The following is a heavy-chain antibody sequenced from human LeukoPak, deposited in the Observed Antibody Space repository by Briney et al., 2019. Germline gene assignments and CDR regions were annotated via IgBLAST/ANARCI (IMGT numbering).Heavy chain of an antibody. D-gene: IGHD1-14*01. J-gene: IGHJ4*02. CDR3: ARGSRVRVRNLNVDY. CDR1: GYTFTGYY. Sequence: GASVKVSCKASGYTFTGYYMHWVRQAPGQGLEWMGWINPNSGGTNYAQKFQGRVTMTRDTSISTAYMELSRLRSDDTAVYYCARGSRVRVRNLNVDYWGRGTLVTVSS. V-gene: IGHV1-2*02. CDR2: INPNSGGT.